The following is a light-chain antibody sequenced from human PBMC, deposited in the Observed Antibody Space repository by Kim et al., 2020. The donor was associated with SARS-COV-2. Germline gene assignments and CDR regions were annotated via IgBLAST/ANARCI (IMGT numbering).Light chain of an antibody. CDR3: QSYENNYWV. Sequence: NFMLTQPHSVSESPGKTITISCTRSSGSIASNYLQWYQQRPGSAPTPVIYEDNQRPSGVPDRFSGSVDSSSNSASLTISGLRTEDEADYYCQSYENNYWVFGGGTQLTVL. CDR1: SGSIASNY. J-gene: IGLJ3*02. V-gene: IGLV6-57*03. CDR2: EDN.